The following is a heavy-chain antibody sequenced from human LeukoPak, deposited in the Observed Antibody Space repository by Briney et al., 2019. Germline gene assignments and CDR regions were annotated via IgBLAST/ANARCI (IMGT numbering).Heavy chain of an antibody. CDR2: IKQDGSEK. V-gene: IGHV3-7*04. CDR3: ARGGYDYDY. D-gene: IGHD5-12*01. J-gene: IGHJ4*02. CDR1: GFTFSSYW. Sequence: GGSLRLSCAAPGFTFSSYWMSWVRQAPGKGLEWVANIKQDGSEKYYVDSVKGRFTISRDNAKNSLYLQMNSLRAEDTAVYYCARGGYDYDYWGQGTLVTVSS.